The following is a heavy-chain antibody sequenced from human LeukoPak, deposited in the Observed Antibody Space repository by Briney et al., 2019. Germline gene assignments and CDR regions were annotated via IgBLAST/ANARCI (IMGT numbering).Heavy chain of an antibody. CDR2: INHSGST. J-gene: IGHJ6*03. CDR3: ARGPLGPYYMDV. V-gene: IGHV4-34*01. Sequence: SETLSLTCAVYGGSFSGYYWSWVRQPPGKGLEWIGEINHSGSTNYNPSLKSRVTISVDTSKNQFSLKLSSVTAADTAVYYCARGPLGPYYMDVWGKGTTVTVSS. CDR1: GGSFSGYY.